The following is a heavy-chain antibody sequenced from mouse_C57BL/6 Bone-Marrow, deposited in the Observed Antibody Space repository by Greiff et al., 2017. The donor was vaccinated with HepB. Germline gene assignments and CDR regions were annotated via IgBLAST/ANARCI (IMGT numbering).Heavy chain of an antibody. V-gene: IGHV5-4*03. CDR1: GFTFSSYA. Sequence: EVKVVESGGGLVKPGGSLKLSCAASGFTFSSYAMSWVRQTPEKRLEWVATISDGGSYTYYPDNVKGRFTISRDNAKNNLYLQMSHLKSEDTAMYYCARWVYYGSSCYWYFDVWGTGTTVTVSS. J-gene: IGHJ1*03. D-gene: IGHD1-1*01. CDR3: ARWVYYGSSCYWYFDV. CDR2: ISDGGSYT.